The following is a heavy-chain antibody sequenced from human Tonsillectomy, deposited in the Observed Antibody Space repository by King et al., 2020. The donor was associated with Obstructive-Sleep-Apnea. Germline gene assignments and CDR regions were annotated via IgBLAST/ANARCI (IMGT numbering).Heavy chain of an antibody. CDR2: IKQDGSGK. Sequence: VQLVESGGGLVQPGGSLRLSCAASGFTFSSNWMSWVRQAPGKGLEWVANIKQDGSGKYYVDSVKGRFTISRDNAKNSLYLQMNSLRAEDTAVYYCARDDYGFDYWGQGILVTVSS. J-gene: IGHJ4*02. V-gene: IGHV3-7*01. CDR3: ARDDYGFDY. D-gene: IGHD4-17*01. CDR1: GFTFSSNW.